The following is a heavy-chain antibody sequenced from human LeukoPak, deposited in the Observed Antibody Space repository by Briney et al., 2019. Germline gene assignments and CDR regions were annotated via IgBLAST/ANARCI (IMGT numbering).Heavy chain of an antibody. D-gene: IGHD5-24*01. CDR1: GGSISSSNHY. Sequence: SETLSLTCTVSGGSISSSNHYWAWIRQPPGKGLEWIGSIYYSGSTYYNPSLRSRRTMSVDTSKNQFSLRLTSVTAADTAVYYCARLGDAYNLLLDYWGQGTLVTVSS. CDR3: ARLGDAYNLLLDY. CDR2: IYYSGST. J-gene: IGHJ4*02. V-gene: IGHV4-39*01.